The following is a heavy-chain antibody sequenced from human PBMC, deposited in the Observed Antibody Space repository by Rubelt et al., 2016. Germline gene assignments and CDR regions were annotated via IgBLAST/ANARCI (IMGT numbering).Heavy chain of an antibody. Sequence: QITLRESGPTLVKPTQTLTLTCTFSGFSLSTGGVGVGWIRQPPGKALEWFALIYWNDHERYNPSLKSRLAITKDTSKNQVVLTMTNMDPVDTATYYCAHRQEYRLPRPDWCDPWGQGTLVTVSS. CDR3: AHRQEYRLPRPDWCDP. CDR2: IYWNDHE. CDR1: GFSLSTGGVG. D-gene: IGHD4-11*01. J-gene: IGHJ5*02. V-gene: IGHV2-5*01.